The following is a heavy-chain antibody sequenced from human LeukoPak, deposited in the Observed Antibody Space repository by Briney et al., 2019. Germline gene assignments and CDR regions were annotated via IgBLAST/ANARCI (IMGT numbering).Heavy chain of an antibody. D-gene: IGHD2-2*01. CDR2: IKQDGSEK. CDR3: ARAGSRYCSSTSCYEF. Sequence: PGGSLRLSCAASGFSFSSYWMSWVRQAPGKGLERVANIKQDGSEKYYVDSVKGRFTISRDNAKNSLYLQMNSLRAEDTAVYYCARAGSRYCSSTSCYEFWGQGTLVTVSS. V-gene: IGHV3-7*01. J-gene: IGHJ4*02. CDR1: GFSFSSYW.